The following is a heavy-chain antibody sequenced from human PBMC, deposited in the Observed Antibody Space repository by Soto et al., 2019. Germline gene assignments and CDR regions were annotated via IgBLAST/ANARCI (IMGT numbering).Heavy chain of an antibody. Sequence: QVQLLQSGAEVKKPGASVKVSCKTSGYTFNGYSISWVRQAPGQGLEWMGWISTYNGNTNTAQRFQGRVTMTTDTSTRTAYMELTNLKFDDTAVYYCARVVRSSWWAFDDWGQGTLVTVSS. CDR1: GYTFNGYS. CDR3: ARVVRSSWWAFDD. D-gene: IGHD6-13*01. CDR2: ISTYNGNT. V-gene: IGHV1-18*04. J-gene: IGHJ4*02.